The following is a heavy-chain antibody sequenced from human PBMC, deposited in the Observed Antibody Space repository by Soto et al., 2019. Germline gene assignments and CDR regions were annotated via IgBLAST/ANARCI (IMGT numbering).Heavy chain of an antibody. CDR1: GYTFTSYG. Sequence: QVPLVQSGAEVKKPAASVKVSCKASGYTFTSYGISWVRQAPGQGLEWMGWISAYNGNTNYAQKLQGRVTMTTYTATSTAYMELRSLRADDTAVYYCATVKYSPPYYYFYGMDVWGQGTTVTVSS. D-gene: IGHD5-18*01. CDR2: ISAYNGNT. J-gene: IGHJ6*02. V-gene: IGHV1-18*01. CDR3: ATVKYSPPYYYFYGMDV.